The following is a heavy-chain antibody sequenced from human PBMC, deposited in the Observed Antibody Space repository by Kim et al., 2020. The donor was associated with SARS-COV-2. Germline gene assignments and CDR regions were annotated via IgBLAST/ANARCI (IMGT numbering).Heavy chain of an antibody. V-gene: IGHV3-23*01. CDR3: AKDWDYVWGSYRYTGIGY. CDR1: GFTFSSYA. D-gene: IGHD3-16*02. J-gene: IGHJ4*02. Sequence: GGSLKLSCAASGFTFSSYAMSWVRQAPGKGLEWVSAISGSGGSTYYADSVKGRFTISRDNSKNTLYLQMNSLRAEDTAVYYCAKDWDYVWGSYRYTGIGYWGQGTLVTVSS. CDR2: ISGSGGST.